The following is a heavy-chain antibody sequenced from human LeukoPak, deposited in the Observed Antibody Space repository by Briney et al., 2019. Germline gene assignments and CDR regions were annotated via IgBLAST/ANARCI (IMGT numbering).Heavy chain of an antibody. CDR2: INPGGTET. V-gene: IGHV3-7*01. Sequence: GGSLRLSCAASGFSLSTYWVTWIRQAPGTGLEWVANINPGGTETYYVEPVKGRFTISRDNAKNLVYLQMNSLRAEDSAVYHCGRFGYVAGVDLWGQGTLVTVSS. CDR3: GRFGYVAGVDL. CDR1: GFSLSTYW. D-gene: IGHD6-19*01. J-gene: IGHJ4*02.